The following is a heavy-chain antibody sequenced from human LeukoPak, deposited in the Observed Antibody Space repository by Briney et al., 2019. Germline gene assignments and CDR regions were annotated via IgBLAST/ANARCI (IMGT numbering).Heavy chain of an antibody. J-gene: IGHJ5*02. Sequence: KASETLSLTCTVSGGSISTYYWSWIRQPPGKGLEWIGYIYNSGSTNYNPSLKSRVTISVDTSKNQFSLKLRSVTAADTAVYYCARDGVFGTFDPWGRGTLVTVSS. CDR2: IYNSGST. V-gene: IGHV4-59*01. D-gene: IGHD3-10*01. CDR3: ARDGVFGTFDP. CDR1: GGSISTYY.